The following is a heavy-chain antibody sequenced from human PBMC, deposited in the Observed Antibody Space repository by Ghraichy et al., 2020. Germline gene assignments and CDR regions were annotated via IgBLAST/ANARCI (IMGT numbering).Heavy chain of an antibody. D-gene: IGHD3-3*01. J-gene: IGHJ4*02. Sequence: ESLNISCAVYGGSFSGYYWSWIRQPPGKGLEWIGEINHSGSTNYNPSLKSRVTISVDTSKNQFSLKLSSVTAADTAVYYCARRRKPLFWSGQIFDYWGQGTLVTVSS. V-gene: IGHV4-34*01. CDR1: GGSFSGYY. CDR3: ARRRKPLFWSGQIFDY. CDR2: INHSGST.